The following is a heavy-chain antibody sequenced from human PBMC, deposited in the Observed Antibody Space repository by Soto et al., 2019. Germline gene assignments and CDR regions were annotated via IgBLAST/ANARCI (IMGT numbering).Heavy chain of an antibody. J-gene: IGHJ4*02. CDR1: GGFFSGYF. CDR3: ARDKITGLFDY. Sequence: SETLSLTCAVYGGFFSGYFWSWIRQPPGKGLEWIGEINLNGITNFNPSLKSRVTISVDTSKNQFSLKLTSVTAADTAVYYCARDKITGLFDYWGQGTLVTVSS. V-gene: IGHV4-34*01. D-gene: IGHD2-8*02. CDR2: INLNGIT.